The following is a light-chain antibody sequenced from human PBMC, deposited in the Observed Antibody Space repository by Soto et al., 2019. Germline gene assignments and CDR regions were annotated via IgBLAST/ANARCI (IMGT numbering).Light chain of an antibody. CDR3: QQYGSSPWT. CDR2: GAS. J-gene: IGKJ1*01. CDR1: QSVSSSY. V-gene: IGKV3-20*01. Sequence: EIVLTQSPGTLSLSPGERATLSCRASQSVSSSYLAWYQQTPGQAPRLLIYGASSRATGIPDRFSGSGSGTDFTLTISRLEPEDVVVYYCQQYGSSPWTFGQGTKLEIK.